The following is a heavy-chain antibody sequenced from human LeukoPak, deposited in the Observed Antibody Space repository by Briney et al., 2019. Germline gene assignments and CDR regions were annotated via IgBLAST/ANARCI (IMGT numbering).Heavy chain of an antibody. J-gene: IGHJ4*02. V-gene: IGHV3-48*03. Sequence: GGSLRLSCAASGFTFSSYEMNWVRQAPGKGLEWVSYISSSVSTIYYADSVKGRFTISRDNSKNTLYLQMNSLRAEDTAVYYCARGVLRYFDWPDYWGQGTLVTVSS. CDR1: GFTFSSYE. CDR2: ISSSVSTI. CDR3: ARGVLRYFDWPDY. D-gene: IGHD3-9*01.